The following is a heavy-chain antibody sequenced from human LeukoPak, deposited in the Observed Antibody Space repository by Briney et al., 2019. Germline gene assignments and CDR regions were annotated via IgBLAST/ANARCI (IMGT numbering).Heavy chain of an antibody. Sequence: GGSLRLPCAASGFTFSSLWMSCVRQTPGKGLEWVANIKQDGSEKYYVDSVKGRFTISRDNAKNSLYLQMNSLRAEDTAVYYCARVAYYYGSGSYYRGVDYWGQGALVTVSS. D-gene: IGHD3-10*01. CDR1: GFTFSSLW. CDR3: ARVAYYYGSGSYYRGVDY. J-gene: IGHJ4*02. V-gene: IGHV3-7*03. CDR2: IKQDGSEK.